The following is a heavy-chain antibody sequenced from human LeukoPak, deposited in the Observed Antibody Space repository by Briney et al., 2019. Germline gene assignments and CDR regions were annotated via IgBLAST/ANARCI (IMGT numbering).Heavy chain of an antibody. CDR1: VYSLTEFS. CDR2: FDPEDGET. V-gene: IGHV1-24*01. J-gene: IGHJ4*02. D-gene: IGHD5-18*01. CDR3: AISKTPVDSAEAFDY. Sequence: ASVKVSCKVSVYSLTEFSMYCGREAPGKGLEWMGGFDPEDGETIYAQKFQGRVTMTEDTSTETAYMELSSLRSEDTAAYYGAISKTPVDSAEAFDYWAKGPLVTVSS.